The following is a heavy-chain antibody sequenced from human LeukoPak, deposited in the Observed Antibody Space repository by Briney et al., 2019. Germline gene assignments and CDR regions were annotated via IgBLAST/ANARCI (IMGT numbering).Heavy chain of an antibody. CDR2: IRSKAYGGTT. D-gene: IGHD2-15*01. J-gene: IGHJ4*02. V-gene: IGHV3-49*04. CDR1: GFTFGDYA. Sequence: GGSLRLSCTASGFTFGDYAMSWVRQAPGKGLEWVGFIRSKAYGGTTEYAASVKGRFTISRVDSKSIAYLQMNSLKTEDTAVYYCTREGRATPSSDYWGQGTLVTVSS. CDR3: TREGRATPSSDY.